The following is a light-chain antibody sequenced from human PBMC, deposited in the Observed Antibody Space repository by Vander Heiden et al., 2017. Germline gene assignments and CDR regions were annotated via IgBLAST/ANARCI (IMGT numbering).Light chain of an antibody. V-gene: IGLV1-40*01. J-gene: IGLJ3*02. Sequence: QSVLTQPPSVSGAPGQRVTISCTGSSSNIGAGYDVHWYQQFPGTAPKLLIFGNSNRRSGVPDRFSGSKSGTSVSLATTGLQAEDEADYFCQSYDSSLSGWVFGGGTKLTVL. CDR2: GNS. CDR3: QSYDSSLSGWV. CDR1: SSNIGAGYD.